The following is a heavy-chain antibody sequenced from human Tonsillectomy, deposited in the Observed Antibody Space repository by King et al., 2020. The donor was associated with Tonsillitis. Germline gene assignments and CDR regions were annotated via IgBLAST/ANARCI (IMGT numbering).Heavy chain of an antibody. CDR1: GFTFSSYS. CDR2: ISSSSSYI. J-gene: IGHJ3*02. V-gene: IGHV3-21*01. CDR3: ASNLSHDAFDI. Sequence: QLVQSGGGLVKPGGSLRLSCAASGFTFSSYSMNWVRQAPGKGLEWVSSISSSSSYIYYADSVKGRFTISRDNAKNALYLQMNSLRAEDTAVYYCASNLSHDAFDIWGQGTMVTVSS.